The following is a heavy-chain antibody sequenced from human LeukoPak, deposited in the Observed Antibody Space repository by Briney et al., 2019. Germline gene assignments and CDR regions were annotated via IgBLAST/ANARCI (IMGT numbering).Heavy chain of an antibody. D-gene: IGHD5-18*01. CDR3: AGRIDTAMVTNGY. Sequence: SETLSLTCTVSGGSISSYYWSWIRQPPGKGLEWIGYIYYSGSTNYNPSLKSRVTISVDTSKNQFSLKLSSVTAADTAVYYCAGRIDTAMVTNGYWGQGTLVTVSS. CDR1: GGSISSYY. J-gene: IGHJ4*02. V-gene: IGHV4-59*08. CDR2: IYYSGST.